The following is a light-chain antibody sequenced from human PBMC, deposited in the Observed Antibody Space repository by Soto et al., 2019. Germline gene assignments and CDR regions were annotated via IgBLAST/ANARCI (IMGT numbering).Light chain of an antibody. V-gene: IGKV1-39*01. CDR3: QQSSSNHPTWT. CDR2: AAS. Sequence: CCPIQSITTWLAWYQAKPGKAPKLLIYAASSLKSGVPSRFSGSGSGTVFTLTISSLQPEDSAPSYCQQSSSNHPTWTFGQGTKVDIK. CDR1: QSITTW. J-gene: IGKJ1*01.